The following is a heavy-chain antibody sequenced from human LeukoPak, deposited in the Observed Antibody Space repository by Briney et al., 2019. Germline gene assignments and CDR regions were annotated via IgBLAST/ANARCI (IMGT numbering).Heavy chain of an antibody. CDR1: EFSVSNNY. V-gene: IGHV3-66*04. CDR2: IYSGGRT. CDR3: AKLDILTGYSPYV. D-gene: IGHD3-9*01. Sequence: PGGSLRLSCTAYEFSVSNNYMSWVRQAPGKGLEWVSVIYSGGRTNYADSVRGRFSISRDNSKNTMYLQMNSLRVEDTAVYYCAKLDILTGYSPYVWGQGTTVTVSS. J-gene: IGHJ6*02.